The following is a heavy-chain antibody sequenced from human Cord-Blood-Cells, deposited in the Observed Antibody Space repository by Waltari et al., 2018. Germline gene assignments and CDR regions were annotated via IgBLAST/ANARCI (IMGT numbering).Heavy chain of an antibody. CDR2: ISYDGSNK. CDR1: GFTFSSYG. Sequence: QVQLVESGGGVVQPGRSLRLSCAASGFTFSSYGMHWVRQAPGKGVEWVAVISYDGSNKYYADSVKGRFTISRDNSKNTLYLQMNSLRAEDTAVYYCADLWFGELLLDYYYYYYMDVWGKGTTVTVSS. V-gene: IGHV3-30*03. CDR3: ADLWFGELLLDYYYYYYMDV. J-gene: IGHJ6*03. D-gene: IGHD3-10*01.